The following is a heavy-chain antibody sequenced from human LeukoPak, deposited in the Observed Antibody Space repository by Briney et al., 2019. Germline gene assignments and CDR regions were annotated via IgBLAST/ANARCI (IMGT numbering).Heavy chain of an antibody. CDR3: AKGSLRRGDYY. CDR1: GFTFSSYA. CDR2: ISGSGGGT. J-gene: IGHJ4*02. Sequence: GGSLRLSCAASGFTFSSYAMSWVRQAPGKGLEWVSAISGSGGGTYYADSVKGRFTISRDNSKNTLYLQMNSLRAEDTAVYYCAKGSLRRGDYYWGQGTLVTVSS. V-gene: IGHV3-23*01. D-gene: IGHD3-16*01.